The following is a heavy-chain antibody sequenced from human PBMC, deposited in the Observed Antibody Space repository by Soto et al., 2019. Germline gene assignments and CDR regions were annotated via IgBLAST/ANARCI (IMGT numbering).Heavy chain of an antibody. CDR2: IYPGDSDT. CDR3: ARRGSPYGDAFDI. V-gene: IGHV5-51*01. CDR1: GYSFTSYW. J-gene: IGHJ3*02. Sequence: GESLNISCKGSGYSFTSYWIGWVRQMPGKGLEWMGIIYPGDSDTRYSPSFQGQVTISADKSISTAYLQWSSLKASDTAMYYCARRGSPYGDAFDIWGQGTMVTVSS. D-gene: IGHD6-6*01.